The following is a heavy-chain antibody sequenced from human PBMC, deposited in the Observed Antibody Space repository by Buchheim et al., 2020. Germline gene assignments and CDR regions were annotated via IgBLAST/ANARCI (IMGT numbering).Heavy chain of an antibody. D-gene: IGHD3-3*01. Sequence: QVQLVQSGAEVKKPGASVKVSCKASGYTFTNYGISWVRQAPGQGLEWMGWISAYSGNTNYAQNLQGRVTMTTDTSTSTAYLELRSLRSDDTAVYYCARAYENLATIFGVVANWFDPWGQGTL. CDR3: ARAYENLATIFGVVANWFDP. CDR1: GYTFTNYG. CDR2: ISAYSGNT. V-gene: IGHV1-18*01. J-gene: IGHJ5*02.